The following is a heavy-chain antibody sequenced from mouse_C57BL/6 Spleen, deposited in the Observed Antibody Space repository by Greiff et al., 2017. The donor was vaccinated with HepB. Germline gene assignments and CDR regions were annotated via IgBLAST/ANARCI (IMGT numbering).Heavy chain of an antibody. V-gene: IGHV5-9-1*02. D-gene: IGHD1-1*01. Sequence: EVKLMESGEGLVKPGGSLKLSCGASGFTFSSYAMSWVRQTPEKRLEWVTYISSGGDYIYYADTVKGRFTSSRDNARNTLYLQMSSLKSEDTAMYYCTRDPQLRGLHYYAMDYWGQGTSVTVSS. CDR1: GFTFSSYA. J-gene: IGHJ4*01. CDR3: TRDPQLRGLHYYAMDY. CDR2: ISSGGDYI.